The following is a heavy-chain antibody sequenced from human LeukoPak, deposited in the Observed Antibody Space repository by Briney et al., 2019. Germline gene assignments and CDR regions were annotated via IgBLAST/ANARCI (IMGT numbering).Heavy chain of an antibody. CDR1: GGSISSYY. CDR2: ISSSGSTI. D-gene: IGHD4-17*01. V-gene: IGHV3-11*04. J-gene: IGHJ6*04. CDR3: ARDYGDYRMDV. Sequence: LSLTCTVSGGSISSYYWSWIRQPPGQGLEWVSYISSSGSTIYYADSVKGRFTISRDNAKNSLYLQMNSLRAEDTAVYYCARDYGDYRMDVWGKGTTVTVSS.